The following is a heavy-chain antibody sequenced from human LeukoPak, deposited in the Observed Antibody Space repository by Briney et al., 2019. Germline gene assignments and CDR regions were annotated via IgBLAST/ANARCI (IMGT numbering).Heavy chain of an antibody. J-gene: IGHJ3*02. CDR3: ARDGRYGIAARMGAFDI. V-gene: IGHV3-21*01. D-gene: IGHD6-6*01. Sequence: GGSLRLSCAASGFTFSSYSMNWVRQAPGKGLEWVSSISSSSSYIYYADSVKGRFTISRDNAKNSLYLQMNSLRAEDTAVYYCARDGRYGIAARMGAFDIWGQGTMVTVSS. CDR2: ISSSSSYI. CDR1: GFTFSSYS.